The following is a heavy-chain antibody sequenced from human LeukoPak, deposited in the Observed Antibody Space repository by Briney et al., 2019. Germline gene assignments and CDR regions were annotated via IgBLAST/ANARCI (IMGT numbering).Heavy chain of an antibody. V-gene: IGHV4-31*03. D-gene: IGHD6-13*01. CDR3: AREGDSSSSHPGAVDY. Sequence: SQTLSLTCTVSGGSISSGGYYWSWIRQHPGKGLEWIGYIYYSGSTYYNPSLKSRVTISVDTSKNQFSLKLSSVTAADTAVYYWAREGDSSSSHPGAVDYWGQGTLVTVSS. CDR1: GGSISSGGYY. J-gene: IGHJ4*02. CDR2: IYYSGST.